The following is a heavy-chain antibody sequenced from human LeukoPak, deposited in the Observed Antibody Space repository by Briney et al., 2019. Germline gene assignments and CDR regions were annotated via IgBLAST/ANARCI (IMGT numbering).Heavy chain of an antibody. V-gene: IGHV3-74*01. CDR3: ARVWGYCSSTSCPRLVDY. J-gene: IGHJ4*02. D-gene: IGHD2-2*01. CDR1: GFTFSSCG. CDR2: INSDGSST. Sequence: PGGSLRLSCAASGFTFSSCGFNWVRQAPGKGLVWVSRINSDGSSTSYADSVKGRFTISRDNAKNTLYLQMNSLRAEDTAVYYCARVWGYCSSTSCPRLVDYWGQGTLVTVSS.